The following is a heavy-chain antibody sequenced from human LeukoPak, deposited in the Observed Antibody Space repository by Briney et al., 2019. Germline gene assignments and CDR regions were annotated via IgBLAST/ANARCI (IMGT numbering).Heavy chain of an antibody. V-gene: IGHV3-21*04. D-gene: IGHD3-10*01. Sequence: GGSLRLSCAASGFTFSSYSMNWVRQAPGKGLEWVSSISSSSSYIYYADSVKGRFTISRDNSKNTLYLQMNSLRAEDTAVYYCAKSPVPNYYYYGMDVWGQGTTVTVSS. J-gene: IGHJ6*02. CDR3: AKSPVPNYYYYGMDV. CDR2: ISSSSSYI. CDR1: GFTFSSYS.